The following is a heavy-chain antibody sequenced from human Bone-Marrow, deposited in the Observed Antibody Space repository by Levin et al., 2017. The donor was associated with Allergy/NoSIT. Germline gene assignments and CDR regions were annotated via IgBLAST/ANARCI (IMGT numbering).Heavy chain of an antibody. CDR1: GFVVSRHH. Sequence: GESLKISCAASGFVVSRHHMSWVRQAPGKGLEWLSVTYSGGTTFYRDSVQDRFTITRDNFKNTLYLQMRSLRAEDTAIYYCARDNFDTPGELDYWGQGTLVTVSS. V-gene: IGHV3-53*01. J-gene: IGHJ4*02. CDR3: ARDNFDTPGELDY. D-gene: IGHD1-20*01. CDR2: TYSGGTT.